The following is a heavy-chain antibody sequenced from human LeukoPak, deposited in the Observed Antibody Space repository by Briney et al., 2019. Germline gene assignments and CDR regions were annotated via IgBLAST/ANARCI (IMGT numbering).Heavy chain of an antibody. CDR3: ARSYGDPAGGDY. J-gene: IGHJ4*02. D-gene: IGHD4-17*01. CDR1: GGSISSGDYY. Sequence: SQTLSLTCTVSGGSISSGDYYWSWIRQPPGKGLEWIGYIYYSGSTYFNPSLKSRVTISVDTSKNQFSLKLSSVTAADTAVYYCARSYGDPAGGDYWGQGTLVTVSS. CDR2: IYYSGST. V-gene: IGHV4-30-4*01.